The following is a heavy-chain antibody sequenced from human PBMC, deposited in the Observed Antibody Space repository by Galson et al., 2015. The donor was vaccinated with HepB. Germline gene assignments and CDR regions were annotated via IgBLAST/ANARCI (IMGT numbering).Heavy chain of an antibody. Sequence: SLRLSCAASGFTFSDYYMSWIRQAPGKGLEWLSYISHNTLYTNCADSVKGRITISRDNARNSLYLQLNSLRAEDTAVYYCVRVADVDYGDHSHFDYWGQGTLVTVSS. J-gene: IGHJ4*02. CDR1: GFTFSDYY. D-gene: IGHD4-17*01. CDR3: VRVADVDYGDHSHFDY. CDR2: ISHNTLYT. V-gene: IGHV3-11*06.